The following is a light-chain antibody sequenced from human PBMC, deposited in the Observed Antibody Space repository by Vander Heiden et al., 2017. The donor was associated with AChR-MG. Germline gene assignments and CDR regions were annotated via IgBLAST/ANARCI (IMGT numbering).Light chain of an antibody. CDR1: SSISSSF. CDR2: GAS. Sequence: EIVLTQSPGTLSLSPGERANLSCRASSSISSSFLHWNQQRPGQAPRLLIYGASRRATDIPDRFSGSGSGSEFTISISRLEPEDAAVYFCRRFAAAPWAFGQGTKVEIK. CDR3: RRFAAAPWA. J-gene: IGKJ1*01. V-gene: IGKV3-20*01.